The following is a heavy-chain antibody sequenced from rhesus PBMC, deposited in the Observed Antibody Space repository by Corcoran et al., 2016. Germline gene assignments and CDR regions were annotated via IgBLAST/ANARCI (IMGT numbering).Heavy chain of an antibody. CDR1: GGSLSDSYF. V-gene: IGHV4-106*01. J-gene: IGHJ5-1*01. CDR3: WLDQFDV. CDR2: MFGGGGAT. D-gene: IGHD2-33*01. Sequence: QVQLQESGPVLVKTSETLSLTCAVSGGSLSDSYFCRWVRQPPGKGLDWIGYMFGGGGATSYNTSLKNRATISRDTSKNQFSLKLTSVTAADTAVYYCWLDQFDVWGAGILVTVSS.